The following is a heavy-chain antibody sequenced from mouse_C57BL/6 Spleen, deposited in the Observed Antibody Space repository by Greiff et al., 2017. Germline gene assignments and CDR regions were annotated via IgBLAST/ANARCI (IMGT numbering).Heavy chain of an antibody. CDR3: APYYYGSSS. V-gene: IGHV5-17*01. CDR1: GFTFSDYG. J-gene: IGHJ3*01. Sequence: EVKLMESGGGLVKPGGSLKLSCAASGFTFSDYGMHWVRQAPEKGLEWVAYISSGSSTIYYAYTVKGRFTISRDNAKNTLFLQMTSLRSEDTAMYYCAPYYYGSSSWGQGTLVTVSA. D-gene: IGHD1-1*01. CDR2: ISSGSSTI.